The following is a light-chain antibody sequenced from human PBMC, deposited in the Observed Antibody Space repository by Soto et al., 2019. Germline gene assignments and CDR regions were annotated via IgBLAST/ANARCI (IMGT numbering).Light chain of an antibody. CDR2: DAS. CDR1: QSVSGF. Sequence: EIVLTQSPVTLSLSPGERATLSCRASQSVSGFLAWYQHKPGQAPRLLIYDASNRASGIPARFSGSGSGTDFTLTISSLEPEDFAVYYCQQRAGWPLTFGGGTNVDIK. J-gene: IGKJ4*01. CDR3: QQRAGWPLT. V-gene: IGKV3-11*01.